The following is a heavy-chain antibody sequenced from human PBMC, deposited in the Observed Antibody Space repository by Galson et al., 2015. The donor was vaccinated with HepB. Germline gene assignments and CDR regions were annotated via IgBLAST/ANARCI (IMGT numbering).Heavy chain of an antibody. Sequence: CAISGDSVTNNSAVWNWIRQSPSRGLEWLGRTYFRSQWRIDYSVSVKSRITINADTSQNLFSLHLNSMTPEDTAVYYCAYGSDVWGQGTTVIASS. J-gene: IGHJ6*02. CDR2: TYFRSQWRI. V-gene: IGHV6-1*01. CDR1: GDSVTNNSAV. CDR3: AYGSDV.